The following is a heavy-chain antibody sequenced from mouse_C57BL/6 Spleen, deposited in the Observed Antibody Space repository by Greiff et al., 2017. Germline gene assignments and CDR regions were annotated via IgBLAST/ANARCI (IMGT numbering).Heavy chain of an antibody. CDR1: GYTFTSYW. CDR3: ARGRVTLYYAMDY. D-gene: IGHD2-1*01. J-gene: IGHJ4*01. Sequence: QVQLQQPGAELVKPGASVTLSCKASGYTFTSYWMHWVKQRPGQGLEWIGMIHPNSGSTNYNEKFKSKATLTVDKSSSTAYMQLSSLTSEDSAVYYCARGRVTLYYAMDYWGQGTSVTVSS. V-gene: IGHV1-64*01. CDR2: IHPNSGST.